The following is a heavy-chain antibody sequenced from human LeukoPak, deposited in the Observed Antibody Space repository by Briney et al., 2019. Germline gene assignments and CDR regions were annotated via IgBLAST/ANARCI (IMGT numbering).Heavy chain of an antibody. D-gene: IGHD3-10*01. J-gene: IGHJ4*02. CDR2: VYYTGST. CDR3: ARHLSPENYSGSGTHDY. CDR1: GGSIMSAYHY. Sequence: SETLSLTCTVSGGSIMSAYHYWGWTRQPPGKGLEWIGNVYYTGSTYYSPSLKSRVTLSVDTSKNQFSLKLSSVTAADTAVYYCARHLSPENYSGSGTHDYWGQGTLVTVSS. V-gene: IGHV4-39*01.